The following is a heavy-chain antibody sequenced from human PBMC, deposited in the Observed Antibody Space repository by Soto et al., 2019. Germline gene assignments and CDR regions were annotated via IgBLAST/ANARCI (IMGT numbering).Heavy chain of an antibody. Sequence: QVQLQESGPGLVQPSQTLSLTCTVSGGSISSGDYYWSWIRQPPGKGLEWIGYIYYSGSTYYNPSLKSRVIISVDTSKNQFSLKLSSVTAADTAVYYCARALRPQPGHASDIWGQGTMVTVSS. CDR2: IYYSGST. CDR1: GGSISSGDYY. CDR3: ARALRPQPGHASDI. J-gene: IGHJ3*02. V-gene: IGHV4-30-4*01. D-gene: IGHD3-10*01.